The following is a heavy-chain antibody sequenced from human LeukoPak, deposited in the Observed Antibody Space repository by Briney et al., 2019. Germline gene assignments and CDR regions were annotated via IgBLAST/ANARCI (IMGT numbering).Heavy chain of an antibody. CDR1: GFTFSRYT. CDR2: LAYDETFR. J-gene: IGHJ3*02. V-gene: IGHV3-30*01. Sequence: PGGSLRLSCSASGFTFSRYTMHWVRQAPGKGLEWVALLAYDETFRYYADSVKGRFTISRDTAKTTLDLQMNSLTTEDTALYYCAREADGFDIWGQGTTVTVSS. CDR3: AREADGFDI.